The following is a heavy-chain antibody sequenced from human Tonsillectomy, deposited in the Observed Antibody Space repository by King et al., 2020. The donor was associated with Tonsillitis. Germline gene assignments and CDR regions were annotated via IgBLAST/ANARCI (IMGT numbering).Heavy chain of an antibody. CDR2: ISSSGSTI. Sequence: VQLVESGGGLVQPGGSLRLSCAASGFTFSSYEMNWVRQAPGKGLEWVSYISSSGSTIYYADSVKGRFTISRDNAKNSLYLQMNSLRAEDTAVYYCATEGEYNSGWVVRVFDYWGQGTLVTVSS. CDR3: ATEGEYNSGWVVRVFDY. CDR1: GFTFSSYE. D-gene: IGHD6-19*01. J-gene: IGHJ4*02. V-gene: IGHV3-48*03.